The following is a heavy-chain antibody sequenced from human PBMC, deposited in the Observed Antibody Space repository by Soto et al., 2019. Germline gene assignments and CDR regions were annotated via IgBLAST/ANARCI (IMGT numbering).Heavy chain of an antibody. J-gene: IGHJ6*02. V-gene: IGHV4-4*02. Sequence: PSETLSLTCAVSGGSISSSNWWSWVRQPPGKGLEWIGEIYHSGSTNYNPSLKSRVTISVDKSKNQFSLKLSSVTAADTAVYYCARXLMVYAKTDYYYYGMDVWGQGTTVTVSS. CDR3: ARXLMVYAKTDYYYYGMDV. CDR1: GGSISSSNW. D-gene: IGHD2-8*01. CDR2: IYHSGST.